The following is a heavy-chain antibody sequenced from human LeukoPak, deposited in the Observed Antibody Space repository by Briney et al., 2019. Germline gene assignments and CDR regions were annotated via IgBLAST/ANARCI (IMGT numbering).Heavy chain of an antibody. CDR2: INHSGST. CDR3: AGSRVGAATVDFDY. V-gene: IGHV4-34*01. D-gene: IGHD1-26*01. CDR1: GGSFSGYY. J-gene: IGHJ4*02. Sequence: SETLSLTCAVYGGSFSGYYWSWIRQPPGKGLEWIGEINHSGSTNYNPSLKSRVTISVDTSKNQFSLKLSSVTAADTAVYYCAGSRVGAATVDFDYWGQGTLISVSS.